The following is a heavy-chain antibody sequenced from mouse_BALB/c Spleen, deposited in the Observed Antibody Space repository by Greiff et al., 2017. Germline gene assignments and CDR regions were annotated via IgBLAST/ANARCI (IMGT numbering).Heavy chain of an antibody. Sequence: EVQLQQSGTVLARPGASVKMSCKASGYSFTSYWMHWVKQRPGQGLEWIGAIYPGNSDTSYNQKFKGKAKLTAVTSASTAYMELSSLTNEDSAVYYCTRSQYGNYEAWFAYWGQGTLVTVSA. CDR3: TRSQYGNYEAWFAY. D-gene: IGHD2-10*02. CDR1: GYSFTSYW. J-gene: IGHJ3*01. V-gene: IGHV1-5*01. CDR2: IYPGNSDT.